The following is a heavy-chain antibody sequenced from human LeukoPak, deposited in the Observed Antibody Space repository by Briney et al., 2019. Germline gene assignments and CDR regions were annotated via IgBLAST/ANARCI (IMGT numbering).Heavy chain of an antibody. J-gene: IGHJ5*02. Sequence: SQTLSLTCTVSGGSISSGSYYWSWIRQPAGKGLEWIGRIYTSGSTNYNPSLKSRVTISVDTSKNQFSLKLSSVTAADTAVYYCASLIGYCSGGSCQGWFDPWGQGTLVTVSS. CDR1: GGSISSGSYY. V-gene: IGHV4-61*02. CDR3: ASLIGYCSGGSCQGWFDP. D-gene: IGHD2-15*01. CDR2: IYTSGST.